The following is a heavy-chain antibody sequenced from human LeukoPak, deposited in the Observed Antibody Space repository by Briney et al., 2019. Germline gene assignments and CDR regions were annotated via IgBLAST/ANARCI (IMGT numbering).Heavy chain of an antibody. V-gene: IGHV3-48*04. CDR2: ISSSTSTI. J-gene: IGHJ4*02. CDR3: VKEASWSGYYITYYFDN. CDR1: AFTFSTYS. D-gene: IGHD3-3*01. Sequence: GGSLRLSCAASAFTFSTYSMNWVRQAPGKGLEWVSYISSSTSTIYYADSVRGRFTISRDNAKNSLYLQMNSLRAEDTAVYYCVKEASWSGYYITYYFDNWGQGTLVTVSS.